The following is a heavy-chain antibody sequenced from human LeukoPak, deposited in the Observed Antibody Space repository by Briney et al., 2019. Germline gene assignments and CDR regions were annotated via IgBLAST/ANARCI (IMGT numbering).Heavy chain of an antibody. CDR2: SSAHNGDT. CDR3: AREAYCSGGSCYPGALDT. Sequence: ASVKVSYKASGFTFTSYGISWVRQAPGQGLEWMGWSSAHNGDTNYAQNIQGRVTMTTDTSTTTAYMELRSLRSGDTAVYYCAREAYCSGGSCYPGALDTWGQGTMVTVSS. D-gene: IGHD2-15*01. CDR1: GFTFTSYG. J-gene: IGHJ3*02. V-gene: IGHV1-18*01.